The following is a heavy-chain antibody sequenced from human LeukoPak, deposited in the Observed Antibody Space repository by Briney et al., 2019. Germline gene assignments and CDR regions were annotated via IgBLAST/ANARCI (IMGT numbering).Heavy chain of an antibody. J-gene: IGHJ4*02. CDR1: GFTFSSYA. CDR2: IYSGGST. D-gene: IGHD6-19*01. Sequence: GSLRLSCAASGFTFSSYAMHWVRQAPGKGLEWVSVIYSGGSTYYADSVKGRFTISRDNSKNTLYLQMNSLRAEDTAVYYCARDPSIAVAGHQDYWGQGTLVTVSS. V-gene: IGHV3-66*01. CDR3: ARDPSIAVAGHQDY.